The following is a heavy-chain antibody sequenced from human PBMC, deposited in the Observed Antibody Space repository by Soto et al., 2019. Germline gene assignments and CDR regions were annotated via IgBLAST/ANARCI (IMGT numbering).Heavy chain of an antibody. V-gene: IGHV5-51*01. CDR3: ARGTRIAARPWAAAGTYYYYGMDV. D-gene: IGHD6-6*01. J-gene: IGHJ6*02. CDR2: IYPGDSDT. CDR1: GYTFANYW. Sequence: GESLKISCQSSGYTFANYWIGWVRQMPGKGLEWMGIIYPGDSDTRYSPSFQGQVTISADKSISTAYLQWSSLKASDTAMYYCARGTRIAARPWAAAGTYYYYGMDVWGQGTTVTVSS.